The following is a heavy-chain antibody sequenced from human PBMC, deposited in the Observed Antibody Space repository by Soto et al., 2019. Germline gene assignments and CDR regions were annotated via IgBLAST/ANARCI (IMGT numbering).Heavy chain of an antibody. J-gene: IGHJ6*01. V-gene: IGHV3-11*01. Sequence: QAQVLESGGGLVTPGGTLTLSCSGSGFSFSNFFATWLRHSPPKGLEWLSSISHSGAKIYYADSVRGRFTISRDPARGTVELHMAMVRVEDSGVYFCARELTMYGVGGWRYTGMDVWGPGTPVAVSS. CDR1: GFSFSNFF. D-gene: IGHD3-3*01. CDR2: ISHSGAKI. CDR3: ARELTMYGVGGWRYTGMDV.